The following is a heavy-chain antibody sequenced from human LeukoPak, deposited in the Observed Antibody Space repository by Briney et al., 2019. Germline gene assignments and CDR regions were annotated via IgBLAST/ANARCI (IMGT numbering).Heavy chain of an antibody. CDR3: ARLALPDDFWSGYSPYYYYGMDV. CDR1: GGSISSSSYY. J-gene: IGHJ6*02. CDR2: IYYSGST. Sequence: PSETLSLTCTVSGGSISSSSYYWGWIRQPPGKGLEWIGSIYYSGSTYYNPSLKSRVTISVDTSKNQFSLKLSSVTAADTAVYYCARLALPDDFWSGYSPYYYYGMDVWGQGTTVTVSS. V-gene: IGHV4-39*01. D-gene: IGHD3-3*01.